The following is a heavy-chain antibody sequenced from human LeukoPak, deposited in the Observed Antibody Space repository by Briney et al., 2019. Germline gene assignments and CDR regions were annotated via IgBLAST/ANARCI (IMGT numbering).Heavy chain of an antibody. CDR2: MNPNSGNT. V-gene: IGHV1-8*03. CDR3: AREGVTGTALSL. J-gene: IGHJ4*02. Sequence: ASVKVSCKASGYTFTSYDINWVRQATGQGLEWMGWMNPNSGNTGCAQKFQGRVTITRNTSISTAYMELSSLRSEDMAVYYCAREGVTGTALSLWGQGTLVTVSS. CDR1: GYTFTSYD. D-gene: IGHD1-7*01.